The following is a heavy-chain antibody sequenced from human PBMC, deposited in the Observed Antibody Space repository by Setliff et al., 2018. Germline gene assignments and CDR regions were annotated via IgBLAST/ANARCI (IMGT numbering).Heavy chain of an antibody. V-gene: IGHV4-38-2*02. CDR2: IYDSGKT. Sequence: SETLSLTCTVSGASLSSGHYWGWIRQPPGKGLEWIGTIYDSGKTYYNPSLKSRVTISVDTSKKQLSLRVTSVTAADTAVYYCATCRYQVPYNYWGQGTLVTVSS. CDR1: GASLSSGHY. CDR3: ATCRYQVPYNY. J-gene: IGHJ4*02. D-gene: IGHD2-2*01.